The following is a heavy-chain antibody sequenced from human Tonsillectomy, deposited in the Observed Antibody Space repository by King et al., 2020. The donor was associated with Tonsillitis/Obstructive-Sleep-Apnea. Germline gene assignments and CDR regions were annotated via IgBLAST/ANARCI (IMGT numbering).Heavy chain of an antibody. D-gene: IGHD1-26*01. CDR1: GFTLSDHY. J-gene: IGHJ5*02. V-gene: IGHV3-72*01. Sequence: QLVQSGGGLVQPGGSLRLSCAASGFTLSDHYMDWVRQAPGKGLEWVGLTRNKANSYTTEYAASVKGRFTISRDDSKNSLYLQMNSLKTEDAAVYYCARGVGKEGPWGQGTLVTVSS. CDR2: TRNKANSYTT. CDR3: ARGVGKEGP.